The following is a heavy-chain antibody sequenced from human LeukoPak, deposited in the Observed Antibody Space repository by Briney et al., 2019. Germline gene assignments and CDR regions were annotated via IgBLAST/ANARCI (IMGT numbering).Heavy chain of an antibody. CDR3: ARGRKYYDILTGSVPYYSDY. Sequence: GASVKVSCKASGYTFTSYDINWVRQATGQGLEWMGWMNPNSGNTGYAQKFQGRVTITRNTSISTAYMELSSLRSEDTAVYYCARGRKYYDILTGSVPYYSDYWGQGTLVTVSS. D-gene: IGHD3-9*01. CDR2: MNPNSGNT. J-gene: IGHJ4*02. CDR1: GYTFTSYD. V-gene: IGHV1-8*03.